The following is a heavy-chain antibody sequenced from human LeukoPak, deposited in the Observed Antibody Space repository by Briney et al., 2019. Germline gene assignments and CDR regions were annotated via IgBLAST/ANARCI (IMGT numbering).Heavy chain of an antibody. V-gene: IGHV1-69*13. CDR1: VGTFSSYA. Sequence: SAVTVSFKSSVGTFSSYAISLVRQAPGQGREWVGVIIPSFCTSNYAQKFQGRVTITADESTSTAYMELSSLRSEDTAVYYCAGDYYGSGSYYKPFDYWGQGTLVTVSS. J-gene: IGHJ4*02. D-gene: IGHD3-10*01. CDR2: IIPSFCTS. CDR3: AGDYYGSGSYYKPFDY.